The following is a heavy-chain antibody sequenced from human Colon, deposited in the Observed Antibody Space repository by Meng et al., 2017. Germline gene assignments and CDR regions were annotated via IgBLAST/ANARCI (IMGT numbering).Heavy chain of an antibody. CDR1: AGYVSSSCW. V-gene: IGHV4-4*03. D-gene: IGHD5/OR15-5a*01. J-gene: IGHJ4*02. CDR3: GGLLRAPKQCLVIDY. CDR2: KLLSWRT. Sequence: VRMQVSGPGLVKPPAALDLTCPVSAGYVSSSCWCSCFRQPPGKRVQWFGEKLLSWRTTYNPSLKRRRTITVDKSSRQLFLKIRSAAAAAEAVYYCGGLLRAPKQCLVIDYWGQGTLVTVSS.